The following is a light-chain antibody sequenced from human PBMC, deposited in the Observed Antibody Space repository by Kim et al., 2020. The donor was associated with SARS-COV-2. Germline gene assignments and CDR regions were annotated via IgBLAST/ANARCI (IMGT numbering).Light chain of an antibody. Sequence: GKTVTISWNGSNARIASNYVKWYQQRPGSAPTTVIYEDNQRPTGVPDRFSGSIDSSSNSASLTISGLKTEDEADYYCQSYDSSNWVFGGGTQLTVL. CDR2: EDN. J-gene: IGLJ3*02. CDR1: NARIASNY. CDR3: QSYDSSNWV. V-gene: IGLV6-57*02.